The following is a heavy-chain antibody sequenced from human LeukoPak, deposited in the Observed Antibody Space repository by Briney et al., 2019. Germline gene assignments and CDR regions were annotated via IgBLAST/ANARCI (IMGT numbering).Heavy chain of an antibody. CDR3: ARVLIAARLFDY. Sequence: ASVKVSCKASGYTFTSYGISWVRQARGQGLEWMGWISAYNGNTNYAQKLQGRVTMTTDTSTSTAYMELRSLRSDDTAVYYCARVLIAARLFDYWGQGTLVTVYS. CDR1: GYTFTSYG. CDR2: ISAYNGNT. D-gene: IGHD6-6*01. J-gene: IGHJ4*02. V-gene: IGHV1-18*01.